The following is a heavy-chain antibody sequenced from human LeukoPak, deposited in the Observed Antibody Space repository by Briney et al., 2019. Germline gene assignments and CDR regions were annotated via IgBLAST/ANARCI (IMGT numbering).Heavy chain of an antibody. CDR1: GYTFTSYG. CDR3: ARDFSWYCSSTSCFDYYYYGMDV. CDR2: ISAYNGNT. J-gene: IGHJ6*02. V-gene: IGHV1-18*01. Sequence: ASVKVSCKASGYTFTSYGISWVRQAPGQGLEWMGWISAYNGNTNYAQKLQGRVTMTTDTSTSTAYMELRSLRSDDTAVYYCARDFSWYCSSTSCFDYYYYGMDVWGQGTTVTVFS. D-gene: IGHD2-2*01.